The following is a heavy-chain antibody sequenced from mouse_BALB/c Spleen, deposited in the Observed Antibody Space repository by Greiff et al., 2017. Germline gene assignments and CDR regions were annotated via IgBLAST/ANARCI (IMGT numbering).Heavy chain of an antibody. J-gene: IGHJ4*01. CDR3: NAYDGYYPYAMDY. Sequence: QVQLKESGPELVKPGASVRISCKASGYTFTSYYIHWVKQRPGQGLEWIGWIYPGNVNTKYNEKFKGKATLTADTSSNTAYLQLSSLTSEDTAVYYCNAYDGYYPYAMDYWGQGTSVTVSS. CDR2: IYPGNVNT. CDR1: GYTFTSYY. V-gene: IGHV1-66*01. D-gene: IGHD2-3*01.